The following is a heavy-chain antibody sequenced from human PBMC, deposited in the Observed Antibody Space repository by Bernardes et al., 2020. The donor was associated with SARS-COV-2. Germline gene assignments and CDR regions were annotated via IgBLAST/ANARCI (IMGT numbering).Heavy chain of an antibody. CDR1: GFTFSSYA. V-gene: IGHV3-23*01. D-gene: IGHD3-3*01. Sequence: GGSLRLSCAASGFTFSSYAMSWVRQAPGKGLEWVSAISGSGGSTYYADSVKGRFTISRDNSKNTLYLQMNSLRAEDTAVYYCAKVASITIFGVVIDDAFDIWGQGTMVTVSS. CDR3: AKVASITIFGVVIDDAFDI. J-gene: IGHJ3*02. CDR2: ISGSGGST.